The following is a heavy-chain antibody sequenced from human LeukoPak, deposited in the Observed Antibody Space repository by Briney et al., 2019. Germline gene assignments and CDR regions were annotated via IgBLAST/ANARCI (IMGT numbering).Heavy chain of an antibody. D-gene: IGHD3-10*01. V-gene: IGHV3-74*01. CDR3: ARVWGSGSQFYFDY. CDR2: INSDGSST. Sequence: GGSLRLSCAASGFTFSSYWVHWVRHAPGKGLVWVSRINSDGSSTSYADSVKGRFTVSRDNAKNTVFLQMNSLRAEDTAVYYCARVWGSGSQFYFDYWGQGTLVTVSS. J-gene: IGHJ4*02. CDR1: GFTFSSYW.